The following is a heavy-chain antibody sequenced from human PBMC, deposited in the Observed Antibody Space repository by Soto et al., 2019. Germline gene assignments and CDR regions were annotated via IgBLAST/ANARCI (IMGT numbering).Heavy chain of an antibody. V-gene: IGHV1-2*02. CDR2: INSNTGGT. D-gene: IGHD1-7*01. J-gene: IGHJ4*02. CDR1: GYTFKDYF. CDR3: ARESVVTGTHHFDY. Sequence: ASSEVSCKASGYTFKDYFLHWVRQAPGQGLEWMGWINSNTGGTNYAQKFQGRVTMTRDTPISTAYMELSRLTSDDTAVYHCARESVVTGTHHFDYWGQGTLVTVSS.